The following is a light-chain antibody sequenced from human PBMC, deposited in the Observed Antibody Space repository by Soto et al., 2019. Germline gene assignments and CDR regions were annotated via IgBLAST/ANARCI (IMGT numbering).Light chain of an antibody. Sequence: ILLTQSPSTLSASAGDRAALACRASQDVGRYLAWYQQKPGQAPKLLIYGASTLQSGVPSRFSGGGSGTDFTLTISCLQSEDFATYYCQHYKSYPRTFGQGTKVEIK. CDR3: QHYKSYPRT. J-gene: IGKJ1*01. CDR2: GAS. CDR1: QDVGRY. V-gene: IGKV1-8*01.